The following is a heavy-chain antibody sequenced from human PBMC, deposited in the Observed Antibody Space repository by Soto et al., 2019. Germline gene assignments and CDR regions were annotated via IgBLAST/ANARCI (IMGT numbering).Heavy chain of an antibody. Sequence: SETLSLTCTVSGGSISSYYWSWIRQPPGKGLEWIGYIYYSGSTNYNPSLKSRVTISVDTSKNQFSLKLSSVTAADTAVYYCARALSGYEFFFDYWGQGTLVTVSS. D-gene: IGHD5-12*01. CDR1: GGSISSYY. J-gene: IGHJ4*02. V-gene: IGHV4-59*01. CDR3: ARALSGYEFFFDY. CDR2: IYYSGST.